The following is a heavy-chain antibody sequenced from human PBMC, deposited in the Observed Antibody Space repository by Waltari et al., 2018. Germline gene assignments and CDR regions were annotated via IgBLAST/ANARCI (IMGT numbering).Heavy chain of an antibody. CDR1: GGTFSSYT. Sequence: QVQLVQSGAEVKKPGSSVKVSCKASGGTFSSYTISWVRQAPGHGLEWMGRIIPILGIANYDQKFLGMVTIPADKSTSTCYMELSSLRSEYTAVYYCARLKTLKGAHLVAAAAPLGFDPWGQGTLVTVSS. J-gene: IGHJ5*02. CDR3: ARLKTLKGAHLVAAAAPLGFDP. CDR2: IIPILGIA. V-gene: IGHV1-69*02. D-gene: IGHD6-13*01.